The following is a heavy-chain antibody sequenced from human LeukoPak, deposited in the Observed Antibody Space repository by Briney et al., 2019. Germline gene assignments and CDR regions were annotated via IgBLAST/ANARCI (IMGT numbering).Heavy chain of an antibody. D-gene: IGHD2-15*01. CDR1: GFTFSSCA. CDR3: AKDRSHCSGGSCYSIYSRDAFDI. Sequence: GGSLRLSCAASGFTFSSCAMSWVRQAPGKGLEWVSAISGSGGSTYYADSVKGRFTISRDNSKNTLYLQMNSLRAEDTAVYYCAKDRSHCSGGSCYSIYSRDAFDIWGQGTMVTVSS. V-gene: IGHV3-23*01. J-gene: IGHJ3*02. CDR2: ISGSGGST.